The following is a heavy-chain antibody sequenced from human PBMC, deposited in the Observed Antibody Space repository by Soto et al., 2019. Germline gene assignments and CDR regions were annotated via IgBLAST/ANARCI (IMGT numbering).Heavy chain of an antibody. D-gene: IGHD6-13*01. Sequence: GGSLRLSCAASGFTFSSYAMHWVRQAPCKGLEWVAVISYDGSNKYYADSVKGRFTISRDNSKNTLYLQMSSLRAEDTAVYYCSRLPRVSQPVARIKSGQYDYCSQRTL. J-gene: IGHJ4*02. CDR1: GFTFSSYA. CDR2: ISYDGSNK. CDR3: SRLPRVSQPVARIKSGQYDY. V-gene: IGHV3-30-3*01.